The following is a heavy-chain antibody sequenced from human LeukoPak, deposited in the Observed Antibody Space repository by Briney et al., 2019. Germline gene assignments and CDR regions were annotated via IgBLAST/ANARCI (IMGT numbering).Heavy chain of an antibody. Sequence: ASVKVSCKASGYTFTGYYMHWVRQAPGQGLEWMGWINPNSGGTNYAQKFQGRVTMTRDTSISTAYMELSRLRSDDTAVYYCARSMEPYYYMDVWGKGTTVTVSS. CDR2: INPNSGGT. D-gene: IGHD1-26*01. CDR3: ARSMEPYYYMDV. CDR1: GYTFTGYY. J-gene: IGHJ6*03. V-gene: IGHV1-2*02.